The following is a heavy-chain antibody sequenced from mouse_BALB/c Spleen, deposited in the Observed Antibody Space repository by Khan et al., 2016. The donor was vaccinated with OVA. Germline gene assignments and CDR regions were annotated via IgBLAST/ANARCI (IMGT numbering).Heavy chain of an antibody. J-gene: IGHJ3*01. V-gene: IGHV1-7*01. CDR2: INPSTGYS. CDR3: ANHGSSSAWFAY. CDR1: GYTFTSYW. Sequence: QMQLEESGAELAKPGASVKMSYKASGYTFTSYWMHWVKQRPGQGLEWIGYINPSTGYSEYNQKFKDKATLTADKSSSTAYMQLSSLTSDDSAVYYCANHGSSSAWFAYWGQGTLVTVSA. D-gene: IGHD1-1*01.